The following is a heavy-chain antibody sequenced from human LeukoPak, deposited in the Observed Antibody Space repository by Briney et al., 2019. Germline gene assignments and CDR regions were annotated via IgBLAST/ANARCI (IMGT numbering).Heavy chain of an antibody. CDR2: ISYDGSNK. Sequence: AGGSLRLSCAASGFTVSSNYMSWVRQAPGKGLEWVAVISYDGSNKYYADSVKGRFTISRDNAKNSLYLQMNSLRAEDTAVYYCASSRVYYYYYMDVWGKGTTVTVSS. CDR3: ASSRVYYYYYMDV. V-gene: IGHV3-30-3*01. J-gene: IGHJ6*03. CDR1: GFTVSSNY.